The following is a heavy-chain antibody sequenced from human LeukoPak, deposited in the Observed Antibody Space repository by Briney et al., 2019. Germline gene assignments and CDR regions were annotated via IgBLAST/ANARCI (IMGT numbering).Heavy chain of an antibody. CDR3: ARGRGSYGWFDP. CDR1: GFSSNSYW. Sequence: GGSLRLSCAASGFSSNSYWMHWARQAPGKGLVWVARINGDGSSINYADSVKGRFTISRDNAKNTLYLQMNSLRVEDTAVYYCARGRGSYGWFDPWGQGTLVTVSS. J-gene: IGHJ5*02. CDR2: INGDGSSI. D-gene: IGHD3-10*01. V-gene: IGHV3-74*01.